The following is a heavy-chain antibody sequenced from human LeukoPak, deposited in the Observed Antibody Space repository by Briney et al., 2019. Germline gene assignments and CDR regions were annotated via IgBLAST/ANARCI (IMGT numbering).Heavy chain of an antibody. J-gene: IGHJ6*02. CDR2: INHSGST. D-gene: IGHD3-10*01. Sequence: SETLSLTCAVYGGSFSGYYWSWIRQPPGKGLEWIGEINHSGSTNYNPSLKSRVTISVDTSKNQFSLKLSSVTAADTAVYYCASSFGGLRYYYYYGMEVWGQETTVTVSS. V-gene: IGHV4-34*01. CDR1: GGSFSGYY. CDR3: ASSFGGLRYYYYYGMEV.